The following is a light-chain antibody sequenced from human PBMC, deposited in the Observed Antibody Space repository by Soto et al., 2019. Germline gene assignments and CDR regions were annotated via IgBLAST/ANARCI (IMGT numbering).Light chain of an antibody. CDR3: HQHDNAPSM. J-gene: IGKJ4*01. CDR2: DAS. V-gene: IGKV1-33*01. Sequence: IQMTQSTSALYGYGGDRGTLSCNASQHINKHLNWYQHKPGKAPQLLIFDASNLATGVPSRFSGSGSGTKLTFTISIRQPHDIGTAFPHQHDNAPSMLGVGTK. CDR1: QHINKH.